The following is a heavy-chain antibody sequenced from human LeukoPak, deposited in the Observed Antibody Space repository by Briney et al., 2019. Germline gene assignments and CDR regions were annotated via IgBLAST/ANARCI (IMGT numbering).Heavy chain of an antibody. D-gene: IGHD5-24*01. CDR3: ARDQVEDGRSEMATILMGRPFDS. CDR2: IILVVGIA. CDR1: GGTFNNYA. J-gene: IGHJ4*02. Sequence: SVNVSCTASGGTFNNYAISWVRQAPGQGLEWMGKIILVVGIANYAQNFQGRVTIISDTSTNTAYMELGSLRSEDTAVYYCARDQVEDGRSEMATILMGRPFDSWGQGTLVTVSS. V-gene: IGHV1-69*04.